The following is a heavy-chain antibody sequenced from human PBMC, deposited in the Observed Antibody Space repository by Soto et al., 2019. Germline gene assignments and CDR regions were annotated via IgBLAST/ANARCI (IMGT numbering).Heavy chain of an antibody. CDR1: GFTFTNAW. J-gene: IGHJ4*02. V-gene: IGHV3-15*07. D-gene: IGHD1-26*01. CDR3: TTTKSAVGY. Sequence: EVQLVESGGGLVKPGGSLRLSCAASGFTFTNAWMNWVRQAPGQGLEWVGRIKSKTDGGTIDYAAPVKDRFTISRDDSRDTLYLQMNSLKTEDTALYYCTTTKSAVGYWGQGSLVTVSS. CDR2: IKSKTDGGTI.